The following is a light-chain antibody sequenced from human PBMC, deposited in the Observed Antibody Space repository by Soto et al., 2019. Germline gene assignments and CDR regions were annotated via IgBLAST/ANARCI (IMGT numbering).Light chain of an antibody. CDR2: GAS. CDR1: QSVSSNY. J-gene: IGKJ4*01. Sequence: PVTLWVGPGPRATLSCRAIQSVSSNYLAWYQQQPGQAPRLLIYGASGRATGIPDRFSGSGSGTDFTLTISRLEPEDFVVYYCQQYGSSPPLTFGGGTKVDIK. CDR3: QQYGSSPPLT. V-gene: IGKV3-20*01.